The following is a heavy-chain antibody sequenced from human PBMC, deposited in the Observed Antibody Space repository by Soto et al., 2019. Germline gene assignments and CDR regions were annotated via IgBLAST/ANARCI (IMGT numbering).Heavy chain of an antibody. CDR2: INPNSGGT. J-gene: IGHJ5*02. Sequence: QVQLVQSGAEVKKPGASVKVSCKASGYTFTGYYMHWVRQAPGQGLEWMGWINPNSGGTNYAQKFQGRVTMTRDTSISTAYMELSRLRSDDTAVYYCARGNSEYQLPSNWFDPWGQGTLVTVSS. CDR1: GYTFTGYY. D-gene: IGHD2-2*01. CDR3: ARGNSEYQLPSNWFDP. V-gene: IGHV1-2*02.